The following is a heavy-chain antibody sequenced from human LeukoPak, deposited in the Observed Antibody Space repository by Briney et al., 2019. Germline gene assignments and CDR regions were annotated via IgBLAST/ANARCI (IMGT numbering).Heavy chain of an antibody. CDR1: GFTFSSYA. D-gene: IGHD3-22*01. CDR2: ISGSGGST. Sequence: PGGSLRLSCAASGFTFSSYAMSWVRQAPGKGLEWVSGISGSGGSTYYADSVKGRFTISRDNSKNTLYLQMNSLRAEDTAVYYCARDPYSSFFGAFDIWGQGAMVTVSS. CDR3: ARDPYSSFFGAFDI. V-gene: IGHV3-23*01. J-gene: IGHJ3*02.